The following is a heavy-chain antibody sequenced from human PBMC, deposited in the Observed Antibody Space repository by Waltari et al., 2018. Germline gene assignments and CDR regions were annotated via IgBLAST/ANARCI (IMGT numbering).Heavy chain of an antibody. CDR3: ARDHEYGGKADY. J-gene: IGHJ4*02. D-gene: IGHD4-17*01. CDR1: GFTFSSYN. CDR2: ISYSSSYI. V-gene: IGHV3-21*01. Sequence: EVQLVESGGGVVKPGGSLRLSCAASGFTFSSYNMNWVLQAPGKGLDWVSIISYSSSYIYYADSVKGRFTVSRDNAKSSLYLQMNSLRAEDTAVYYCARDHEYGGKADYWGQGTLVTISS.